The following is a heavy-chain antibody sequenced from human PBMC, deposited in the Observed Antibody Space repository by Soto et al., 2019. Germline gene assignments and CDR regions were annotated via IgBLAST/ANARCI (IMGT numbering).Heavy chain of an antibody. Sequence: ASVKVSCKASGYTFTSYYMHWVRQAPGQGLEWMGIINPSGGSTSYAQKFQGRVTMTRDTSTSTVYMELSSLRSEDTALYHCASPSSEQWWGAFDIWGQGTLVTVSS. J-gene: IGHJ3*02. CDR1: GYTFTSYY. CDR2: INPSGGST. D-gene: IGHD2-15*01. V-gene: IGHV1-46*01. CDR3: ASPSSEQWWGAFDI.